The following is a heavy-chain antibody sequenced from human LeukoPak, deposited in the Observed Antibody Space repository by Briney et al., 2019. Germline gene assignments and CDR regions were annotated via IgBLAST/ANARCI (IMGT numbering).Heavy chain of an antibody. CDR3: ARDSRGDFDY. Sequence: SQTLSLTCALSGDIVSSNSAAWNWPRQSPSRGLDWLVRTYYRSNLYNGYAVSVKSRITINPDTSKNQFSLQLNSVTPEDTAVYYCARDSRGDFDYWGQGTQVTVSS. V-gene: IGHV6-1*01. D-gene: IGHD3-10*01. J-gene: IGHJ4*02. CDR2: TYYRSNLYN. CDR1: GDIVSSNSAA.